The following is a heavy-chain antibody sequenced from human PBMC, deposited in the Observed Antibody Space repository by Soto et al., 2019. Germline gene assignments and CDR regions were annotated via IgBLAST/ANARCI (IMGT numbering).Heavy chain of an antibody. J-gene: IGHJ1*01. Sequence: SLMLCCAASGFTFSSYAMSWVRQAPGKGLEWVSAISGSGGSTYYADSVKGRFTISRDNSKNTLYLQMNSLRAEDTAVYYCAKPGAEYRSSSGYFEHRGQGTPVTVSA. D-gene: IGHD6-6*01. CDR1: GFTFSSYA. CDR3: AKPGAEYRSSSGYFEH. V-gene: IGHV3-23*01. CDR2: ISGSGGST.